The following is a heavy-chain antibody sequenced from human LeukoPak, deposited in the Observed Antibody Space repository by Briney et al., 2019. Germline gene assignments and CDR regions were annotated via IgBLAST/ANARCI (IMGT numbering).Heavy chain of an antibody. CDR3: ATARDNSDWQKRFDS. Sequence: PGGSPRLSCAASGFTFSTYWMNCYRQAPGKGLEWGGNINQDASEINYVESVRGRLTISRDNAKNSLHLQMNSLRAEDTAVYYCATARDNSDWQKRFDSWGQGTLVTVSS. J-gene: IGHJ4*02. CDR2: INQDASEI. CDR1: GFTFSTYW. V-gene: IGHV3-7*01. D-gene: IGHD2-21*02.